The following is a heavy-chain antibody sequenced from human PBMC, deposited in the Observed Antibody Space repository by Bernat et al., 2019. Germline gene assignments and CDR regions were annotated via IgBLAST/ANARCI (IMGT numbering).Heavy chain of an antibody. V-gene: IGHV3-7*03. D-gene: IGHD3-3*01. Sequence: EVQLVESGGGLVQPGGSLRLSCAASGITFSSYWMSWVRQAPGKGLEWVANINQEGSEKYYVDSVKGRFTFSRDNAKNSLFLQMNSLRAEDTAVYYCARLHHDSNWLDPWGQGNLVTVSS. CDR3: ARLHHDSNWLDP. J-gene: IGHJ5*02. CDR1: GITFSSYW. CDR2: INQEGSEK.